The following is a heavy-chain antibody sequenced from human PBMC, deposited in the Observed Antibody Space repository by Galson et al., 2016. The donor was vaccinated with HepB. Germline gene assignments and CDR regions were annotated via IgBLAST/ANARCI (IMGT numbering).Heavy chain of an antibody. CDR2: IYSGTST. CDR3: ARGPRYYYDSSGPGYLDY. CDR1: GFTVSSNY. J-gene: IGHJ4*02. Sequence: SLRLSCAASGFTVSSNYMSWVRQAPGKGLEWVSIIYSGTSTYYADSVRGRFTISRHNFKNTLCLQMNSLRAEDTAVYYCARGPRYYYDSSGPGYLDYWGQGTLVTVSS. D-gene: IGHD3-22*01. V-gene: IGHV3-53*04.